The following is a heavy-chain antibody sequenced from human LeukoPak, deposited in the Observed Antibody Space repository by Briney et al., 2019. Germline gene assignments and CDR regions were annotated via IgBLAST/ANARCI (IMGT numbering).Heavy chain of an antibody. CDR2: INAGNGNT. D-gene: IGHD1-26*01. J-gene: IGHJ6*03. Sequence: ASVKVSCKASGYTFTSYAMHWVRQAPGQRLEWMGWINAGNGNTKYSQKFQGRVTITRDTSASTAYMELSSLRSKDTAVYYCAREVGNSNSMDVWGKGTTVTVSS. CDR3: AREVGNSNSMDV. V-gene: IGHV1-3*01. CDR1: GYTFTSYA.